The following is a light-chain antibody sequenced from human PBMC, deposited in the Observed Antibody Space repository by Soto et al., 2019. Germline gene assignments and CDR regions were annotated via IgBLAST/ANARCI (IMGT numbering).Light chain of an antibody. V-gene: IGLV2-14*01. CDR3: SSYTTRPGVV. J-gene: IGLJ2*01. CDR1: SSDVGGYNY. CDR2: EVS. Sequence: QSALTQPASVSGSPGQSITISCTGTSSDVGGYNYVSWYQQHPGKAPKLMIYEVSNRPSGVSDRFSGSKSGNTASLTISGLQTEDEAYYYCSSYTTRPGVVFGGGTKLTVL.